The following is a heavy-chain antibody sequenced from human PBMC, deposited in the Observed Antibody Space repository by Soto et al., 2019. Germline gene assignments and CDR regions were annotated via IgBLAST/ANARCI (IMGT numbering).Heavy chain of an antibody. CDR3: ARGDTPMITGMDSFDI. CDR1: GFTFSRYW. J-gene: IGHJ3*02. CDR2: IKQDGTEK. V-gene: IGHV3-7*01. Sequence: PGGSLRLSCAASGFTFSRYWMNWARQAPGKGLEWVANIKQDGTEKNYVDSVKGRFTISRDNARNSLYLQMDSLRAEDTAAYFCARGDTPMITGMDSFDIWGQGTMVTVSS. D-gene: IGHD5-18*01.